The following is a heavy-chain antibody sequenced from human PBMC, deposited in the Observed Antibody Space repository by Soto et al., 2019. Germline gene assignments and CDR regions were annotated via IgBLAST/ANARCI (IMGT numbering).Heavy chain of an antibody. CDR3: ARGVTMVRGVIHTPYFDY. V-gene: IGHV4-31*03. J-gene: IGHJ4*02. CDR1: GGSISSGGYY. CDR2: IYYSGST. Sequence: QVQLQESGPGLVKPSQTLSLTCTVSGGSISSGGYYWSWIRQHPGKGLEWIGYIYYSGSTYYNPSLKSRVTISVDTSKNQCSLKLSSVTAADTAVYYWARGVTMVRGVIHTPYFDYWGQGTLVTVSS. D-gene: IGHD3-10*01.